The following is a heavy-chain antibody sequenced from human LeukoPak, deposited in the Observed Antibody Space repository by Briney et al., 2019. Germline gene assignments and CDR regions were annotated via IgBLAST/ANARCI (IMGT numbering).Heavy chain of an antibody. D-gene: IGHD3-9*01. J-gene: IGHJ3*02. V-gene: IGHV4-4*02. CDR3: ARGRPIRYFDWLLFRDAFDI. CDR2: IYHSGST. Sequence: SETLSLTCAVSGGSISSSNWWSWVRQPPGKGLEWIGEIYHSGSTNYNPSLKSRVTISVDKSKNQFSLKLSSVTAADTAVYYCARGRPIRYFDWLLFRDAFDIWGQGTMVTVSS. CDR1: GGSISSSNW.